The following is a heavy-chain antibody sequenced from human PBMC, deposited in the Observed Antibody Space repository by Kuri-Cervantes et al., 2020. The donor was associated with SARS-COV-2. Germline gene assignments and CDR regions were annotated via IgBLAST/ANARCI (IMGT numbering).Heavy chain of an antibody. D-gene: IGHD2-2*01. CDR2: IYTSGST. V-gene: IGHV4-4*07. CDR1: GGSISSYY. J-gene: IGHJ6*03. CDR3: ARVVPAADEGLYYYYMDV. Sequence: SETLSLTCTVSGGSISSYYWSWIRQPAGKGLEWIGRIYTSGSTNYNPSLKSRVTMSVDTYKNQFSLKLSSVTAADTAVYYCARVVPAADEGLYYYYMDVWGKGTTVTVSS.